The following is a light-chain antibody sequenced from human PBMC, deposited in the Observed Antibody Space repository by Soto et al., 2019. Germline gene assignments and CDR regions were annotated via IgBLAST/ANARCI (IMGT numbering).Light chain of an antibody. CDR2: DTS. V-gene: IGKV1-33*01. J-gene: IGKJ1*01. CDR1: QDISIY. CDR3: QQYDSLTWT. Sequence: DTQMTQSPSSLSASVGDRVTITCQASQDISIYLNWYQQKLGKAPTLLIYDTSTLGAGVPARFSGSGSGTVFTLTINSLQPEDLATYYCQQYDSLTWTFGQGTKVDIK.